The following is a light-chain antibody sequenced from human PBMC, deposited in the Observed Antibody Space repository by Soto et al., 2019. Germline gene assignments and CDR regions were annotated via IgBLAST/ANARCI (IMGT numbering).Light chain of an antibody. V-gene: IGKV1-27*01. CDR1: QGISNY. Sequence: DIQVTQSPASLSVSVRDRVTLTCLASQGISNYLAWYQQKPGKVPKLLIYGASTLQSGVPSRFSGSGSGTDFTLTISSLQPEDFATYYCQQSYSARVAFGQGTKVDIK. CDR2: GAS. CDR3: QQSYSARVA. J-gene: IGKJ1*01.